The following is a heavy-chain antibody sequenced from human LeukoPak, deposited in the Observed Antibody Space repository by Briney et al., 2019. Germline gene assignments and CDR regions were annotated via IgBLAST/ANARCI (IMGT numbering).Heavy chain of an antibody. CDR2: ISYDGSNK. CDR1: GFTFSSYG. CDR3: AKDYYDSSGYFDY. D-gene: IGHD3-22*01. V-gene: IGHV3-30*18. J-gene: IGHJ4*02. Sequence: PGGSLRLPCAASGFTFSSYGMHWVRQAPGKGLEWVAVISYDGSNKYYADSVKGRFTISRDNSKNTLYLQMNSLRAEDTAVYYCAKDYYDSSGYFDYWGQGTLVTVSS.